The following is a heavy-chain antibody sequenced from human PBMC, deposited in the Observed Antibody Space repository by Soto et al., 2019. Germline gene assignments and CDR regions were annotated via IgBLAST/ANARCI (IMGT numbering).Heavy chain of an antibody. Sequence: GGSLRLSCAASGFTFSSYGMHWVRQAPGKGLEWVAVISYDGSNKYYADSVKGRFTISRDNSKNTLYLQMNSLRAEDTAVYYCAKVAAVQVDIVVVPAAIYMDVWGKGTTVTVSS. CDR1: GFTFSSYG. D-gene: IGHD2-2*01. V-gene: IGHV3-30*18. CDR3: AKVAAVQVDIVVVPAAIYMDV. CDR2: ISYDGSNK. J-gene: IGHJ6*03.